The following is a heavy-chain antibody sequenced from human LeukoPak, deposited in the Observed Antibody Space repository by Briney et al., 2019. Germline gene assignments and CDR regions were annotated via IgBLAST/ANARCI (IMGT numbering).Heavy chain of an antibody. CDR3: ARESYYYDSSGYFY. V-gene: IGHV3-48*02. Sequence: GGSLRLSCAASGFTFSSYSTNWVRQAPGKGLEWVSYISSSSSTIYYADSVKGRFTISRDNAKNSLYLQMNSLRDEDTAVYYCARESYYYDSSGYFYWGQGTLVTVSS. CDR1: GFTFSSYS. D-gene: IGHD3-22*01. J-gene: IGHJ4*02. CDR2: ISSSSSTI.